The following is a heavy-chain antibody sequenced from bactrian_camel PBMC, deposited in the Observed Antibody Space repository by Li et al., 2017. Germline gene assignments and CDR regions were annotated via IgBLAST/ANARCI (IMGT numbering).Heavy chain of an antibody. Sequence: VQLVESGGGLVKPGGSLRISCVASGFTFSTSDMMWVRQAPGKGLEWVSLISRDESGIYYKQNVKGRFIVSRDNARNTVYLQMNSLKSEDTALYYCATPVGGNYNKCFASWGQGTQVTVS. J-gene: IGHJ6*01. CDR1: GFTFSTSD. D-gene: IGHD2*01. CDR2: ISRDESGI. CDR3: ATPVGGNYNKCFAS. V-gene: IGHV3S40*01.